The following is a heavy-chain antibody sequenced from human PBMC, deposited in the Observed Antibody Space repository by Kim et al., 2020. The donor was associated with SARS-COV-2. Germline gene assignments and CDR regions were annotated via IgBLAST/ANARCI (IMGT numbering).Heavy chain of an antibody. D-gene: IGHD3-9*01. CDR3: ARLEGSLRYFDWFGYYFDY. CDR1: GYSFTSYW. V-gene: IGHV5-51*01. Sequence: GESLKISCKGSGYSFTSYWIGWVRQMPGKGLEWMGIIYPGDSDTRYSPSFQGQVTISADKSISTAYLQWSSLKASDTAMYYCARLEGSLRYFDWFGYYFDYWGQGTLVTVSS. J-gene: IGHJ4*02. CDR2: IYPGDSDT.